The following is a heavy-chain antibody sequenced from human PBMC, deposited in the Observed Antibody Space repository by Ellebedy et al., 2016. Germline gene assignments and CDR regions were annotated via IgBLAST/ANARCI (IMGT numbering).Heavy chain of an antibody. J-gene: IGHJ4*02. CDR1: GFTVSSSS. V-gene: IGHV3-53*01. Sequence: GESLKISCAASGFTVSSSSLNWVRQAPGKGLEWVSIIYGDGRTRYADSVRGRFTISRDNSRSTLYLQMNSLRAEDTAIYFCAKRSSEATSPYLDSWGQGTLVTVSS. CDR3: AKRSSEATSPYLDS. CDR2: IYGDGRT. D-gene: IGHD3-10*01.